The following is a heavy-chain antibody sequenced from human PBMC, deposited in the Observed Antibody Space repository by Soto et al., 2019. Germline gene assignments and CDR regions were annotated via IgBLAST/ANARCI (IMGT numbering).Heavy chain of an antibody. CDR3: AKGGVGATYAFDI. J-gene: IGHJ3*02. D-gene: IGHD1-26*01. Sequence: PGGSLRLSCAASGFTFSSYGMHWVRQAPGKGLEWVAVISYDGSNKYYADSAKGRFTISRDNSKNTLYLQMNSLRAEDTAVYYCAKGGVGATYAFDIWGQGTMVTVSS. CDR2: ISYDGSNK. CDR1: GFTFSSYG. V-gene: IGHV3-30*18.